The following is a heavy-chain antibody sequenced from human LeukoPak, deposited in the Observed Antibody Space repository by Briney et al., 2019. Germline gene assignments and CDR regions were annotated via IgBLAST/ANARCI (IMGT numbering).Heavy chain of an antibody. D-gene: IGHD3-3*01. V-gene: IGHV3-48*01. CDR2: ISSSSSTI. CDR1: GFTFSSYS. J-gene: IGHJ4*02. CDR3: ARDRVPWSYYFDY. Sequence: GGSLRLSCAASGFTFSSYSMNWVRQAPGKGLEWVSYISSSSSTIYYADSVKGRFTISRDNAKNSLYLQMNSLRAEDTAVYYCARDRVPWSYYFDYWGQGTLVTVSS.